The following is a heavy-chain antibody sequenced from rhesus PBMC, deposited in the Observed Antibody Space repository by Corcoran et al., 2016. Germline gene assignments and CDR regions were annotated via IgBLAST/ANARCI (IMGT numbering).Heavy chain of an antibody. Sequence: QVQLQESGPGLVKPSETLSLTCAVSGGSISDDYYWSWIRQPPGKGLEWIGYIYGSGGGTNYNPSLKNRVTISIDTYKNQFSLKLSSVTAADTAVYYCARDGWGDYYFVEGYGLDSWGQGVVVTVSS. CDR3: ARDGWGDYYFVEGYGLDS. D-gene: IGHD3-34*01. CDR1: GGSISDDYY. J-gene: IGHJ6*01. V-gene: IGHV4-106*01. CDR2: IYGSGGGT.